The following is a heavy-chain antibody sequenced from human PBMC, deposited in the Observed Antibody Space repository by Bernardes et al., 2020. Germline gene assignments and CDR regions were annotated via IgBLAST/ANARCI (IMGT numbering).Heavy chain of an antibody. J-gene: IGHJ6*03. CDR2: IKQDGSEK. D-gene: IGHD4-4*01. V-gene: IGHV3-7*03. CDR3: ARVVGDYSNYYYYYYMDV. Sequence: GGSLSLSCAASGFTFSSYWMSWVRQAPGQGLEWVANIKQDGSEKYYVDSVKGRFTISRDNAKNSLYLQMNSLRAEDTAVYYCARVVGDYSNYYYYYYMDVWGKGTTVTVSS. CDR1: GFTFSSYW.